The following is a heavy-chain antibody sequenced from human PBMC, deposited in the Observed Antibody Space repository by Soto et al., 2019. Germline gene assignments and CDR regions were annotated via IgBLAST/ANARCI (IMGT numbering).Heavy chain of an antibody. D-gene: IGHD3-16*01. V-gene: IGHV4-59*11. J-gene: IGHJ4*02. Sequence: SETLSLTCTVSGGSMSSHYWTWLRQPPGKGLEWIGYISYSGSSYYNPSLKSRVTISADTSRSQFSLRLTSVIAADTAVYFCARADPDASVGFWGQGTLVTVSS. CDR2: ISYSGSS. CDR1: GGSMSSHY. CDR3: ARADPDASVGF.